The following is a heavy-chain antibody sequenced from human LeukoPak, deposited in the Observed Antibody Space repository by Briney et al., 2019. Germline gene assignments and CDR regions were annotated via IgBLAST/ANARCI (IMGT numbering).Heavy chain of an antibody. CDR2: IYYSGST. V-gene: IGHV4-39*07. J-gene: IGHJ3*02. D-gene: IGHD3-22*01. CDR3: APYSYYYDSSGSGGAFDI. Sequence: PSETLSLTCTVSGGSISSSSYYWGWIRQPPGKGLEWIGSIYYSGSTYYNPSLKSRVTTSVDTSNNQSSLKLSSVTAADTAVYYCAPYSYYYDSSGSGGAFDIWGQGTMVTVSS. CDR1: GGSISSSSYY.